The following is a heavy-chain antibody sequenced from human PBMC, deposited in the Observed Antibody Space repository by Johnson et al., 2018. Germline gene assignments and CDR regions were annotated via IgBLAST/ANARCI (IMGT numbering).Heavy chain of an antibody. V-gene: IGHV3-30*03. CDR3: ASTPDIVVVPAAIRVYYGMDV. CDR2: ISYDGSNK. CDR1: GFTFSSYG. Sequence: QVQLVQSGGGVVQPGRSLRLSCAASGFTFSSYGMHWVRQAPGKGLEWVAVISYDGSNKYYADSVKGRFTISRDNSKNTLYLQMNSLGAEDTAVYYCASTPDIVVVPAAIRVYYGMDVWGQGTTVTVSS. D-gene: IGHD2-2*02. J-gene: IGHJ6*02.